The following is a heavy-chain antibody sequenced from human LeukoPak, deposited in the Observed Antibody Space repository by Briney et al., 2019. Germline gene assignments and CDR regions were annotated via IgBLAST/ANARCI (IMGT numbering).Heavy chain of an antibody. J-gene: IGHJ4*02. CDR1: GGSVSSTNS. V-gene: IGHV4-4*02. D-gene: IGHD6-19*01. CDR2: IYHSGSA. CDR3: ARLASSGWSHCDY. Sequence: SETLSLTCAVSGGSVSSTNSWSWVRQSPGKGLEWIGEIYHSGSANYNPSLRSRVTMSLDKSKNQFSLKLSSVTAADTAVYYCARLASSGWSHCDYWGQGTLVTVSS.